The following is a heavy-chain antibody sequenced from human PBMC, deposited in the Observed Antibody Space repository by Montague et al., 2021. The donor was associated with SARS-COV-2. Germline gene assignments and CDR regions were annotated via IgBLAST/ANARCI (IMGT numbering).Heavy chain of an antibody. Sequence: ETLSLTCTVAGDSVSSSYWNWIRQSPGKGLEWIGNIYYYGSVNYNPSLKSRLSISLDTSKNQLSLTLTSVTAADTATYYCAGEITMVREPFDSWGQGTLVRVSS. CDR3: AGEITMVREPFDS. V-gene: IGHV4-59*08. J-gene: IGHJ4*02. D-gene: IGHD3-10*01. CDR2: IYYYGSV. CDR1: GDSVSSSY.